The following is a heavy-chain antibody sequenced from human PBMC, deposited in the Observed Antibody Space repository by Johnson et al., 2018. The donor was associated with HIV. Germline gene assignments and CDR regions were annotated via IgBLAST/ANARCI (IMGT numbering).Heavy chain of an antibody. J-gene: IGHJ3*02. CDR3: ARYHYYDSRLNDAFDI. Sequence: QMQLVESGGGLVKPGGSLRLSCAASGFTFSDYYMSWIRQAPGKGLEWVSYISSSGSTIYYADSVKGRFTISRDNAKNSLYLQMNSLRAEDTAVYYCARYHYYDSRLNDAFDIWGHGTMVTVSA. CDR2: ISSSGSTI. V-gene: IGHV3-11*04. D-gene: IGHD3-22*01. CDR1: GFTFSDYY.